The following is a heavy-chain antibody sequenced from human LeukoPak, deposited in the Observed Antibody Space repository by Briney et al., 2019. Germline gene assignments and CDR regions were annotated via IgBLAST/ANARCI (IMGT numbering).Heavy chain of an antibody. CDR3: AKRGELLWFGELSHFDY. CDR1: GFTFGTYW. CDR2: INSDGGTT. D-gene: IGHD3-10*01. J-gene: IGHJ4*02. Sequence: GGSLRLSCGASGFTFGTYWMHWVRQAPGKGLVWVSGINSDGGTTTYADSVKGRFTISRDDAKNTLYLQMNSLRAEDTAVYYCAKRGELLWFGELSHFDYWGQGTLVTVSS. V-gene: IGHV3-74*01.